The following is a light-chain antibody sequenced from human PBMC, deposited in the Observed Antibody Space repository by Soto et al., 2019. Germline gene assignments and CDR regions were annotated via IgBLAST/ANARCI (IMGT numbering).Light chain of an antibody. Sequence: DLQMTQSPSSLSASLGDSVTITCRESQNIDNYLNWYQQKPGKAPKLLIYATYTLQSGVPSRFSGSGSGTEFTLTISSLQAEDFATYFCQERYTTPAVSCGGGTKVDIK. V-gene: IGKV1-39*01. CDR2: ATY. CDR1: QNIDNY. CDR3: QERYTTPAVS. J-gene: IGKJ4*01.